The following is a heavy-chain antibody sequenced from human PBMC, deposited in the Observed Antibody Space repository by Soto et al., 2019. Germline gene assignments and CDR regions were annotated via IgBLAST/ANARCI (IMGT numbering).Heavy chain of an antibody. D-gene: IGHD3-10*01. J-gene: IGHJ5*02. CDR2: IFYSGST. CDR1: GGSISSYS. V-gene: IGHV4-59*08. Sequence: SETLSLTCTVSGGSISSYSWNWMRQPPGKGLEWIGHIFYSGSTNYNPSLKSRVSLSVDTSKNQFSLKLSSVTAADTAVYYCAKSRPFLLWFGESNNCFDPGGQETLVTVSS. CDR3: AKSRPFLLWFGESNNCFDP.